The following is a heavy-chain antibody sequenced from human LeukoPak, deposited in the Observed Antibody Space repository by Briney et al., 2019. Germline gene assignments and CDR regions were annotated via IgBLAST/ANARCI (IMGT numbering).Heavy chain of an antibody. CDR1: GGTFSSYA. J-gene: IGHJ4*02. CDR2: ISYDGNNK. V-gene: IGHV3-30-3*01. Sequence: SCKASGGTFSSYAMHWVRQAPGKGLEWVAVISYDGNNKYYADSVKDRFTISRDNSKNTVYLQMNSLRAEDTAVYYCASVEAYGGTFDYWGQGTLVTVSS. CDR3: ASVEAYGGTFDY. D-gene: IGHD4-23*01.